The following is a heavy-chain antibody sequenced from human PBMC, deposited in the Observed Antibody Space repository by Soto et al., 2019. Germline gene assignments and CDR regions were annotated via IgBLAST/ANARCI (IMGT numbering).Heavy chain of an antibody. J-gene: IGHJ6*02. CDR3: AAILGMDV. D-gene: IGHD3-3*02. Sequence: EVQLVESGGGLVQPGGSLRLSCAVSGFPFSNYWMSWVRQAPGKGLEWVANIKKDGSEKYYVDSVKGRFIISRDNGKKSLYLQMNDLRAEDTAVYYCAAILGMDVWGQGTTVTVSS. CDR1: GFPFSNYW. CDR2: IKKDGSEK. V-gene: IGHV3-7*05.